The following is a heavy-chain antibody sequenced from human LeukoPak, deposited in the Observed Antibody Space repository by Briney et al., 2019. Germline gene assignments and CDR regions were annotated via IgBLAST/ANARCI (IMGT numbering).Heavy chain of an antibody. Sequence: ESLKISCRASGYSFTTYWIGWVRQMPGKGLEWMGVIFPADSDTRYSPSFQGQVTISADKSVSTAYLQWSSLKASDTAMYYCASVYSSTSWDYWGQGTLVTVPS. CDR1: GYSFTTYW. CDR3: ASVYSSTSWDY. D-gene: IGHD6-13*01. V-gene: IGHV5-51*01. J-gene: IGHJ4*02. CDR2: IFPADSDT.